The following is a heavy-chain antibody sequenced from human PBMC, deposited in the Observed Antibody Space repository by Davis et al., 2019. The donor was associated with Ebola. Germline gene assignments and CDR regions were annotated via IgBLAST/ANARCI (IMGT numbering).Heavy chain of an antibody. CDR3: AHSCSGGSCKPNWFDP. CDR1: GFSLSTIGVG. Sequence: SGPTLVKPTQTLTLTCTFSGFSLSTIGVGVGWIRQPPGKALEWLALIYWDDDKRYSPSLKSRLTITKDTSKNQVVLAMTNMDPVDTATYYCAHSCSGGSCKPNWFDPWGQGTLVTVSS. CDR2: IYWDDDK. J-gene: IGHJ5*02. V-gene: IGHV2-5*02. D-gene: IGHD2-15*01.